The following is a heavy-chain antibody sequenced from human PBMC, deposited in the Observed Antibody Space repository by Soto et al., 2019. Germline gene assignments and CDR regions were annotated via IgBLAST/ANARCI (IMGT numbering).Heavy chain of an antibody. CDR3: ARGIAMKLVVHSDASDKYYLDS. D-gene: IGHD3-22*01. CDR1: GGSFSGYY. V-gene: IGHV4-34*01. J-gene: IGHJ4*02. Sequence: LSLTCAVYGGSFSGYYWSWIRQPPGKGLEWIGEINHSGSTNYNPSLKSRVTISVDTSKNQFSLKMTSVAAADTAMYYCARGIAMKLVVHSDASDKYYLDSWGQGTLVTVSS. CDR2: INHSGST.